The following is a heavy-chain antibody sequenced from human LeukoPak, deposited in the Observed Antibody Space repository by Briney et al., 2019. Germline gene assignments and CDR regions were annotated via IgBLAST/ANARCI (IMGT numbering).Heavy chain of an antibody. CDR2: ISSSSSNI. V-gene: IGHV3-48*01. J-gene: IGHJ3*02. CDR3: ARPKQLWFVDDAFDI. D-gene: IGHD3-10*01. Sequence: GGSLRLSCAASGFTFSNYRMNWVRQAPGKGLEWISYISSSSSNIYYADSVRGRFTISRDNDKNTLYLQMNSLRAEDTAVYYCARPKQLWFVDDAFDIWGQGTMVTVSS. CDR1: GFTFSNYR.